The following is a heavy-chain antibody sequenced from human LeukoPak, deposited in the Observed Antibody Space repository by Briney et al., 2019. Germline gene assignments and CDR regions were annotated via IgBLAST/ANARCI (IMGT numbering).Heavy chain of an antibody. V-gene: IGHV3-7*03. J-gene: IGHJ6*02. CDR3: ARGKGMDV. CDR1: GFTFSNFW. CDR2: IKEDGSEK. Sequence: PGGSLRLSCVASGFTFSNFWMSWVRQAPGKGPEWVAHIKEDGSEKYYVDSVKGRSTISRDNAKNSLYLQMNSLRAEDRAIYYCARGKGMDVWGQGTTVTVS.